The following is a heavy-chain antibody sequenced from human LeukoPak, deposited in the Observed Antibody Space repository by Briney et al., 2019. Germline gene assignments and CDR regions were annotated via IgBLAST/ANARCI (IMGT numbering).Heavy chain of an antibody. CDR1: GFTFDDYA. D-gene: IGHD6-19*01. CDR2: ISGDGGST. V-gene: IGHV3-43*02. CDR3: SAPVASAD. J-gene: IGHJ4*02. Sequence: GGSLRLSCAASGFTFDDYAMHWVRQAPGKGLEWVSLISGDGGSTYYADSVKGRFTISRDNSKNSLYLQMNSRRTEDTALYYCSAPVASADWGQGTLVTVSS.